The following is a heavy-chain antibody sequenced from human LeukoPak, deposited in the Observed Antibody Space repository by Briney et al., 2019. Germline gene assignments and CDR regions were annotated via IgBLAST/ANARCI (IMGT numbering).Heavy chain of an antibody. CDR3: TTDVAVGARSILTRDY. V-gene: IGHV3-15*07. D-gene: IGHD1-26*01. CDR2: IKSKTDGGTT. Sequence: KSGGSLRLSCAASGFTFNTYTMNWVRQAPGKGLEWVGRIKSKTDGGTTDYAAPVKGRFTISRDDSKNTLYLQMNSLKTEDTAVYYCTTDVAVGARSILTRDYWGQGTLVTVSS. CDR1: GFTFNTYT. J-gene: IGHJ4*02.